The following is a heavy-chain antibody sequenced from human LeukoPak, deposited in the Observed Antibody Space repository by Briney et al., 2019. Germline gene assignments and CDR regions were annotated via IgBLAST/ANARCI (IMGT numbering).Heavy chain of an antibody. J-gene: IGHJ4*02. CDR3: ARRSVTTVDY. CDR1: GVSISSSTYY. D-gene: IGHD4-17*01. V-gene: IGHV4-39*01. CDR2: IYYSGST. Sequence: PSETLSLTCTVFGVSISSSTYYWGWIRQPPGKGLEWIGSIYYSGSTYYNPSLKSRVTISVDTSKNQFSLKLSSVTAADTAVYYCARRSVTTVDYWGQGTLVTVSS.